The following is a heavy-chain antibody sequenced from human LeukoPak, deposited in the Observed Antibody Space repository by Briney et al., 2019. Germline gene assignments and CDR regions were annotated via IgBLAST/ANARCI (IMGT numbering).Heavy chain of an antibody. V-gene: IGHV4-39*01. CDR1: GGSVSTSSYY. J-gene: IGHJ4*02. Sequence: SETQSLTCTVSGGSVSTSSYYWGWIRQPPGRGLEWIGSIYYSGNTYYNPSLKSRVTISVDTSRNQFSLKLSSVTAADTAVYYCARNQRDYLFDYWGQGTLVTVSS. D-gene: IGHD4-17*01. CDR2: IYYSGNT. CDR3: ARNQRDYLFDY.